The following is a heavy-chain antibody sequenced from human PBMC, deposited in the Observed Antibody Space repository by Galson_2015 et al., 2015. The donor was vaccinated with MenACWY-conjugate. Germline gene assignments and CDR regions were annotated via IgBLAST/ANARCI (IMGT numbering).Heavy chain of an antibody. Sequence: SVKVSRKACGYSFNTYYIHWLRQAPGQGLEWMEIMKPSDGSTTYSQTFQDRVTMTSDTSTSTVYMEVSSLSSDDTAVYYCARGKATISTNDYFEYWGQGTLVTVSS. J-gene: IGHJ4*02. V-gene: IGHV1-46*02. D-gene: IGHD1-26*01. CDR1: GYSFNTYY. CDR2: MKPSDGST. CDR3: ARGKATISTNDYFEY.